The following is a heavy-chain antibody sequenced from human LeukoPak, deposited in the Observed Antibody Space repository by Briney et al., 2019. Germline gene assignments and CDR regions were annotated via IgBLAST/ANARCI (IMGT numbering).Heavy chain of an antibody. CDR3: AKRGEEDGYYYYYMDV. Sequence: GGSLRLSCAASGFTFSSYAMSRVRQAPGKGLEWVSANSGSGGSTYYADSVKGRFTISRDNSKNTLYLQMNSLRAEDTAVYYCAKRGEEDGYYYYYMDVWGKGTTVTVSS. CDR2: NSGSGGST. D-gene: IGHD3-16*01. J-gene: IGHJ6*03. V-gene: IGHV3-23*01. CDR1: GFTFSSYA.